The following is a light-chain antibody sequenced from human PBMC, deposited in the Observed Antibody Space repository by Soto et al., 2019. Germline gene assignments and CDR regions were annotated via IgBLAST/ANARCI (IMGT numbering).Light chain of an antibody. CDR3: QQYNSYSGT. Sequence: DIQMTQSPSTLSGSVGDRVTITCRASQTISSWLAWYQQKPGKAPNLLIYDASSLASGVPSRFSGSGSGTEFTLTISSLQPDDFATYYCQQYNSYSGTFGQGTKVEIK. J-gene: IGKJ1*01. CDR1: QTISSW. CDR2: DAS. V-gene: IGKV1-5*01.